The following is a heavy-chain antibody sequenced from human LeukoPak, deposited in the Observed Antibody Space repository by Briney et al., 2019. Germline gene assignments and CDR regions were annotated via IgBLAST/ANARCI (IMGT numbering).Heavy chain of an antibody. CDR2: INHSGST. J-gene: IGHJ6*03. D-gene: IGHD5-18*01. V-gene: IGHV4-34*01. CDR3: ARGWIQLWYPPLSYYMDV. Sequence: SETLSLTCAVYGGSFSGYYWSWIRQPPGKGLEWIGEINHSGSTNYNPSLKSRVTISVDTSKNQFSLKLSSVTAADTAVYYCARGWIQLWYPPLSYYMDVWGKGTTVTVSS. CDR1: GGSFSGYY.